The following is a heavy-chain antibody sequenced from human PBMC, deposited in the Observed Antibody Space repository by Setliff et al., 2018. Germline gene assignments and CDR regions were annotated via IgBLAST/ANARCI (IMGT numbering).Heavy chain of an antibody. J-gene: IGHJ3*01. V-gene: IGHV3-33*08. Sequence: GGSLRLSCAASGFILRNYGVHWVRQAPGKGLEWVAVFWADGNRRFYADSVKGRFTVSRDLSMNTVFLQMDSLRAEETAVYYCGRDDDSTSHYSILNFWGQGTMVTVSS. D-gene: IGHD3-22*01. CDR3: GRDDDSTSHYSILNF. CDR1: GFILRNYG. CDR2: FWADGNRR.